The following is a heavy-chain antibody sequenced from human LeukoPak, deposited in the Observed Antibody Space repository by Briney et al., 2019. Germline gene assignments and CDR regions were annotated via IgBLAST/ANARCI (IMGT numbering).Heavy chain of an antibody. CDR3: ARDLVWQQLAANWFDP. J-gene: IGHJ5*02. V-gene: IGHV1-18*01. CDR2: ISAYNGNT. D-gene: IGHD6-13*01. CDR1: GYTFTSYG. Sequence: ASAKVSCKASGYTFTSYGISWVRQAPGQGLEWMGWISAYNGNTNYAQKLQGRVTMTTDTSTSTAYMELRSLRSDDTAVYYCARDLVWQQLAANWFDPWGQGTLVTVSS.